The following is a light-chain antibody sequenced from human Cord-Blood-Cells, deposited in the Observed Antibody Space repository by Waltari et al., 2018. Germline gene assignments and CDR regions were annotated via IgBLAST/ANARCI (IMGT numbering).Light chain of an antibody. V-gene: IGKV3-15*01. CDR1: QSVSSN. J-gene: IGKJ1*01. CDR2: GAY. CDR3: QQYNNWPRT. Sequence: EIVMTQSPATRSVSQGERATLSCRASQSVSSNLAWYQQKPGQAPRLPIYGAYTRASGIPARFSGGGSGTEFTLTISSLQSEDFAVYYCQQYNNWPRTFGQGTKVEIK.